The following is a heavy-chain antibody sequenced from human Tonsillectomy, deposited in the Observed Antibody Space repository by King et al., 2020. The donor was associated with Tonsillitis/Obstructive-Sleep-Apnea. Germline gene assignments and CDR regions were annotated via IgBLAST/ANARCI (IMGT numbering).Heavy chain of an antibody. CDR2: IKSKTDGGTT. CDR3: TTSEYCTNGVCYLQFDY. V-gene: IGHV3-15*01. CDR1: GFTFSNAW. D-gene: IGHD2-8*01. Sequence: QLVQSGGGLVKPGGSLRLSCAASGFTFSNAWMSWVRQAPGKGLEWVGRIKSKTDGGTTDYAAPVKGRFTISRDDSKNTLYLQMNSLKTEDTAVYYCTTSEYCTNGVCYLQFDYWGQGTLVTVSS. J-gene: IGHJ4*02.